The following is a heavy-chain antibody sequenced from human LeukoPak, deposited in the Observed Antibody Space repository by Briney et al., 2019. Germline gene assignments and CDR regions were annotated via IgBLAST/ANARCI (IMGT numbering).Heavy chain of an antibody. J-gene: IGHJ4*02. CDR1: GFTFSSYW. CDR2: ISWNSGSI. CDR3: AKEARTGTYFDY. Sequence: GGSLRLSCAASGFTFSSYWMHWVRQAPGKGLEWVSGISWNSGSIGYADSVKGRFTISRDNAKNSLYLQMNSLRAEDTALYYCAKEARTGTYFDYWGQGTLVTVSS. V-gene: IGHV3-9*01.